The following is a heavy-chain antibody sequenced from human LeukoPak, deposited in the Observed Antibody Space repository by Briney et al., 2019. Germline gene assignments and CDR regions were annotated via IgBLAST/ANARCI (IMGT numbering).Heavy chain of an antibody. J-gene: IGHJ6*02. CDR1: GDSISSSNW. CDR3: ARAQLGYGSGTYYYYGMDV. CDR2: IYYSGST. V-gene: IGHV4-4*02. Sequence: PSGTLSLTCAVSGDSISSSNWWSWVRQPPGKGLEWIGYIYYSGSTNYNPSLKSRVTISVDTSKNQFSLKLSSVTAADTAVYYCARAQLGYGSGTYYYYGMDVWGQGTTVTVSS. D-gene: IGHD3-10*01.